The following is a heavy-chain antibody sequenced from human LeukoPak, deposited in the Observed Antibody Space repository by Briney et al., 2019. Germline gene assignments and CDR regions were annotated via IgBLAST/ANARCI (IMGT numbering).Heavy chain of an antibody. J-gene: IGHJ4*02. CDR1: GGTFSSYA. D-gene: IGHD6-13*01. V-gene: IGHV1-69*13. Sequence: SVKVSCKASGGTFSSYAISWVRQAPGQGFEWMGGIIPIFGTANYAQKFQGRVTITADESTSTAYMELSSLRSEDTAVYYCAREKGGAAGTIYFDYWGQGTLVTVSS. CDR3: AREKGGAAGTIYFDY. CDR2: IIPIFGTA.